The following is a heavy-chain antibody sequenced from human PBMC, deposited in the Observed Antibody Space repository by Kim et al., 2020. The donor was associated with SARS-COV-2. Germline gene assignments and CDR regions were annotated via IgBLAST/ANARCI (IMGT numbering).Heavy chain of an antibody. V-gene: IGHV4-59*01. J-gene: IGHJ4*02. CDR3: ARVDSSGWYYFDY. D-gene: IGHD6-19*01. Sequence: YTPSLKSRVTISVATSKNQFSLKLSSVTAADTAVYYCARVDSSGWYYFDYWGQGTLVTVSS.